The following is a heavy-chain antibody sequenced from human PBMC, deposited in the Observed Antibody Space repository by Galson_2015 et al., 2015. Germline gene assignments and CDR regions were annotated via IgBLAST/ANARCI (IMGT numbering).Heavy chain of an antibody. Sequence: SVKVSCKASGGTFSSYAISWVRQAPGQGLEWMGGIIPIFGTANYAQKFQGRVTITADESTSTAYMELSSLRSEDTAVYYCASPPLTTVTTRGVYYYYGMDVWGQGTTVTVSS. V-gene: IGHV1-69*13. CDR3: ASPPLTTVTTRGVYYYYGMDV. D-gene: IGHD4-17*01. CDR1: GGTFSSYA. J-gene: IGHJ6*02. CDR2: IIPIFGTA.